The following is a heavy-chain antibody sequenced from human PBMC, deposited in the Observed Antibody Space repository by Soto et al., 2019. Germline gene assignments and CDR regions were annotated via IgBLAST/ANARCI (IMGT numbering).Heavy chain of an antibody. CDR2: IYSSGVT. D-gene: IGHD2-8*01. CDR3: ATKPNGLYYFDY. Sequence: SETLSLTCGVYGGSFSGYYWSWIRQHPGKGLEWIGYIYSSGVTYYDPSLKSRVTMSVDMSKNQFSLRLSSVTAADTAVYYCATKPNGLYYFDYWGQGALVTVSS. CDR1: GGSFSGYY. J-gene: IGHJ4*02. V-gene: IGHV4-31*11.